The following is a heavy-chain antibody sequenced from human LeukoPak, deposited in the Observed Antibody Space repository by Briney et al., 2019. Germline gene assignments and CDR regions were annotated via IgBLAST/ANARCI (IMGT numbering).Heavy chain of an antibody. J-gene: IGHJ4*02. CDR3: ARLGVFVEATRPRDVLLDL. D-gene: IGHD2-15*01. CDR1: GDSISRSTYY. V-gene: IGHV4-39*02. Sequence: SETLSLTCAVSGDSISRSTYYWAWIRQPPGTGLEGNGSIYYSGNNYYSPSLKSRVTISVDTSKNHVPLNLTSVTAADTAVYYCARLGVFVEATRPRDVLLDLGGEGTLVPVS. CDR2: IYYSGNN.